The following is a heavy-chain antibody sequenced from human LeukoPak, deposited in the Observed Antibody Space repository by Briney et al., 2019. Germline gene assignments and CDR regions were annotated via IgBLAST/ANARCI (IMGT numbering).Heavy chain of an antibody. CDR1: GYTFTNYN. CDR3: ARGLDGDFLDYNWFDS. V-gene: IGHV1-8*01. CDR2: MNPISGYT. J-gene: IGHJ5*01. D-gene: IGHD2-21*01. Sequence: ASVKVSCKASGYTFTNYNVNWVRQAPGQGLEWMGWMNPISGYTGYAQKFQGRVTMTRDTSISTAYMELSSLRSEDTAVYYCARGLDGDFLDYNWFDSWGQGTLVTVSP.